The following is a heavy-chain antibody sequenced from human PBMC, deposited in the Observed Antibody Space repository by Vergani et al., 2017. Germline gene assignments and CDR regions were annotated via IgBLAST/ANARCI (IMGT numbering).Heavy chain of an antibody. D-gene: IGHD6-13*01. V-gene: IGHV3-9*01. CDR1: GFTFDDYA. J-gene: IGHJ4*02. Sequence: EVQLLESGGGLVQPGGSLRLSCAASGFTFDDYAMHWVRQAPGKGLEWVSGISWNSGSIGYADSVKGRFTISRDNAKNSLYLQMNSLRAEDTAFYYCAKDIRFAAAGLFHYWGQGTLVTVSS. CDR3: AKDIRFAAAGLFHY. CDR2: ISWNSGSI.